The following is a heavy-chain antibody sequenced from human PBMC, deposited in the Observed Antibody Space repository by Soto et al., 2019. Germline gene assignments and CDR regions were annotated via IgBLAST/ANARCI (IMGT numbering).Heavy chain of an antibody. J-gene: IGHJ4*02. Sequence: QVQLVESGGGVVQPGRSLRLSCAASGFTFSSYAMHWVRQAPGKGLEWVALISYDGSNKYYADSVKGRFTISRDNSKNTLYLQMNSLRAEDTAVYYCARDKRDLRFLEWPYYFDFWGQGTLVTVSS. CDR3: ARDKRDLRFLEWPYYFDF. D-gene: IGHD3-3*01. CDR1: GFTFSSYA. V-gene: IGHV3-30-3*01. CDR2: ISYDGSNK.